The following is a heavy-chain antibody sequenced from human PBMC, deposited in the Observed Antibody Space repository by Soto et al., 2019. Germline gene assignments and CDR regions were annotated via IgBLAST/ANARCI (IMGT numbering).Heavy chain of an antibody. CDR1: GFTFSSYA. CDR2: ISGSGGGT. CDR3: AKSRGSGSYFNPSDAFDF. J-gene: IGHJ3*01. V-gene: IGHV3-23*01. Sequence: GGSLRLSCAASGFTFSSYAMSWVRQAPGKGLEWVSSISGSGGGTYYADSVKGRFTISRDHSKNTLSLQMNSLRAEDTAVYYCAKSRGSGSYFNPSDAFDFWGQGTMVTVSS. D-gene: IGHD3-10*01.